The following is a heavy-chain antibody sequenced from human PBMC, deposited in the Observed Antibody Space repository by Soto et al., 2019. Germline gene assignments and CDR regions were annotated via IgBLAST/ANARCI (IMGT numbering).Heavy chain of an antibody. CDR2: IYYSGST. J-gene: IGHJ4*02. CDR1: GASISSYY. V-gene: IGHV4-59*12. CDR3: ARGIVVVTAIRPYFDY. D-gene: IGHD2-21*02. Sequence: LTCAVSGASISSYYWNWIRQAPGKGLEWIGYIYYSGSTYYNPSLKSRVTISVDTSKNQFSLKLSSVTAADTAVYYCARGIVVVTAIRPYFDYWGQGTPVTVSS.